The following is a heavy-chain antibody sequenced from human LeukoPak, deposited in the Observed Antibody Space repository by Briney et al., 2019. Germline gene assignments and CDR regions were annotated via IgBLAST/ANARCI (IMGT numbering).Heavy chain of an antibody. V-gene: IGHV3-23*01. CDR2: IGGSGGST. CDR3: AKGARLDY. D-gene: IGHD2-2*03. CDR1: GFSFNSYA. J-gene: IGHJ1*01. Sequence: GGSLRLSCAASGFSFNSYAMTWGRQAPGKGLEWASAIGGSGGSTDYADSVKGRFTISRDNSKNTLYLQMNSLRAEDTAVYYCAKGARLDYWGQGTLVTVS.